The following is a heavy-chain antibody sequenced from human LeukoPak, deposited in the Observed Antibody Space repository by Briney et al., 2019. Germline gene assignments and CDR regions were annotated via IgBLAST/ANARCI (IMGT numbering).Heavy chain of an antibody. CDR1: GFTFSSYG. CDR2: IWYDGSNK. D-gene: IGHD3-10*01. CDR3: ARDRRYYYGSGSYPGNYGMDV. J-gene: IGHJ6*04. Sequence: GGSLRLSCAASGFTFSSYGMHWVRQAPGKGLEWVAVIWYDGSNKYYADSVKGRFTISRDNSKNTLYVQMNSLRAEDTAVYYCARDRRYYYGSGSYPGNYGMDVWGKGITVTVSS. V-gene: IGHV3-33*01.